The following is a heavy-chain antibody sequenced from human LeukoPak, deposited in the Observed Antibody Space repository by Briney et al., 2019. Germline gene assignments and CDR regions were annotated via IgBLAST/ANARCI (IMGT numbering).Heavy chain of an antibody. CDR3: GKTTVGYSSGQKPAWPVDY. D-gene: IGHD5-18*01. J-gene: IGHJ4*02. CDR1: GFSVSDSY. V-gene: IGHV3-53*01. Sequence: GGSLRLSCAASGFSVSDSYMSWVRQAPGKGLEWVSIPYSGGDTYYSASVRGRFTISRDNSKNTLYLQINSLRAEDTAVYYCGKTTVGYSSGQKPAWPVDYWGQGTLVTVSS. CDR2: PYSGGDT.